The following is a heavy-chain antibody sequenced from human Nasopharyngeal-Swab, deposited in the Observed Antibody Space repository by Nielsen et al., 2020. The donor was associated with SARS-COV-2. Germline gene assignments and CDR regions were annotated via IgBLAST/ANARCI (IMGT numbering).Heavy chain of an antibody. CDR2: IKQDGSGS. D-gene: IGHD6-13*01. CDR3: ARGGSSFPFDY. V-gene: IGHV3-7*01. CDR1: GFTFSKFY. J-gene: IGHJ4*02. Sequence: GESLKTSCAASGFTFSKFYMSWVRQAAGKGLEWVANIKQDGSGSYSVDSVKGRFTISRDDANNSLYLQMNSLRAGDTGVYYCARGGSSFPFDYWGPGTLVTVSS.